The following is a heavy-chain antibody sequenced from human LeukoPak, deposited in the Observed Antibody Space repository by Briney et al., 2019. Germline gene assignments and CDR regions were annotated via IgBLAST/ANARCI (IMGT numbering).Heavy chain of an antibody. V-gene: IGHV4-34*01. CDR1: GGSFSGYY. J-gene: IGHJ4*02. CDR2: INHSGST. D-gene: IGHD3-3*01. CDR3: ATSAYDFWSGYSPGFDY. Sequence: PSETLSLTSAVYGGSFSGYYWSWIRQPPGKGLEWIGEINHSGSTNYNPSLKSRVTISVDTSKNQFSLKLSSVTAADTAVYYCATSAYDFWSGYSPGFDYWGQGTLVTVSS.